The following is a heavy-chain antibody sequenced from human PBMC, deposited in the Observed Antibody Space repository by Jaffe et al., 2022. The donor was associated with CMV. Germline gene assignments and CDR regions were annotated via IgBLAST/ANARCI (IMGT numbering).Heavy chain of an antibody. CDR3: ARQTYSSGWYAPFDY. Sequence: EVQLVQSGAEVKKPGESLKISCKGSGYSFTSYWIGWVRQMPGKGLEWMGIIYPGDSDTRYSPSFQGQVTISADKSISTAYLQWSSLKASDTAMYYCARQTYSSGWYAPFDYWGQGTLVTVSS. CDR1: GYSFTSYW. D-gene: IGHD6-19*01. CDR2: IYPGDSDT. J-gene: IGHJ4*02. V-gene: IGHV5-51*01.